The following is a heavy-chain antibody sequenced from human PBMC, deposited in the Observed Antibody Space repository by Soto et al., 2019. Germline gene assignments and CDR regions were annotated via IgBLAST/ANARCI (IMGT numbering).Heavy chain of an antibody. Sequence: QVQLVQSGAEVKKPGSSVKVSCKASGVTSSSYTISWVRQAPGQGLEWMGGIIPLFKTANYAHKFQGRVTFTADESTSTAYMELSSLRAEDTAVYYCAKVALVIVSPYFDYWDQGTLVTVSS. CDR1: GVTSSSYT. D-gene: IGHD3-9*01. CDR2: IIPLFKTA. J-gene: IGHJ4*02. V-gene: IGHV1-69*01. CDR3: AKVALVIVSPYFDY.